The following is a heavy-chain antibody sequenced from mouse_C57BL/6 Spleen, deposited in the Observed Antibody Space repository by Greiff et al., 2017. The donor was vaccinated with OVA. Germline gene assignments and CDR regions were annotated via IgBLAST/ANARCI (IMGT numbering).Heavy chain of an antibody. CDR1: GYTFTSYT. V-gene: IGHV1-4*01. Sequence: VQRVESGAELARPGASVKMSCKASGYTFTSYTMHWVKQRPGQGLEWIGYINPSSGYTKYNQKFKDKATLTADKSSSTAYMQLSSLTSEDSAVYYCARDYGSSYKGFDYWGQGTTLTVAS. CDR3: ARDYGSSYKGFDY. D-gene: IGHD1-1*01. CDR2: INPSSGYT. J-gene: IGHJ2*01.